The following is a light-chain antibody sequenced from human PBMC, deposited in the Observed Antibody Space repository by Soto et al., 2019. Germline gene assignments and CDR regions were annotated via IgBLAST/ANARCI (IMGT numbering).Light chain of an antibody. CDR1: KSVSSN. CDR3: QQYHNWPPRYT. V-gene: IGKV3-15*01. CDR2: GAS. Sequence: EIVMTQSPATLSVSPGERATLSCRASKSVSSNLARYQQKPGQAPRLLIYGASTRATGIPARFSGSGSGTEFTLTISSLQSEDFAVYYCQQYHNWPPRYTFGQGTKLEIK. J-gene: IGKJ2*01.